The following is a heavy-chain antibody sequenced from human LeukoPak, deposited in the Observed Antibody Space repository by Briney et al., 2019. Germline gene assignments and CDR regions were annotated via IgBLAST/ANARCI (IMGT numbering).Heavy chain of an antibody. J-gene: IGHJ4*02. V-gene: IGHV1-18*04. CDR2: ISAYNGNT. Sequence: ASVEVSCKASGYTFTSYGISWVRQAPGQGLEWMGWISAYNGNTNYAQKLQGRVTMTTDTSTSTAYMELRSLRSDDTAVYYCAREWGDYGDYDPLDYWGQGTLVTVSS. CDR3: AREWGDYGDYDPLDY. D-gene: IGHD4-17*01. CDR1: GYTFTSYG.